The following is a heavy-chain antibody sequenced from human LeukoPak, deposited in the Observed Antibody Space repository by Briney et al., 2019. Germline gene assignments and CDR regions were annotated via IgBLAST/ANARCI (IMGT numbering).Heavy chain of an antibody. D-gene: IGHD6-19*01. CDR3: ARGMAVAVPFDY. CDR1: GFTVSSNY. Sequence: PGGSLRLSCAASGFTVSSNYMSWVRQAPGKGLEWVSVIYSGGSTYYADSVKGRFTISRDNSKNTLYLRMNSLRAEDTAVYYCARGMAVAVPFDYWGQGTLVTVSS. V-gene: IGHV3-53*01. CDR2: IYSGGST. J-gene: IGHJ4*02.